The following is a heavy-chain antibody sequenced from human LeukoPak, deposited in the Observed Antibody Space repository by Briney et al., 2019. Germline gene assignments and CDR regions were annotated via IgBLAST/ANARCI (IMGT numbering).Heavy chain of an antibody. CDR1: GLAFSTYA. Sequence: GGSLRLSCAASGLAFSTYAMSWVRQAPGKGLNWVTGISGNGGSTYYADSVKGRFTISRDNSKSTLYLQMNSLRAEDTALYYCARRDYSDCSGYAPLTDYWGQGTLVTVSS. CDR2: ISGNGGST. D-gene: IGHD3-22*01. CDR3: ARRDYSDCSGYAPLTDY. J-gene: IGHJ4*02. V-gene: IGHV3-23*01.